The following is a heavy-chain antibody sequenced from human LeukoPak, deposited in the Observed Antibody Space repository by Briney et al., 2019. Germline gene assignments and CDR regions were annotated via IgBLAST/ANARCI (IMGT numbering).Heavy chain of an antibody. CDR2: ISAYNGNT. Sequence: ASVKVSCKASGYTFTGYYMHWVRQAPGQGLEWMGWISAYNGNTNYAQKLQGRVTMTTDTSTRTAYMELRSLRSDDTAVYYCARGPYDYVWGSYRLKYFDYWGQGTLVTVSS. J-gene: IGHJ4*02. V-gene: IGHV1-18*04. CDR3: ARGPYDYVWGSYRLKYFDY. D-gene: IGHD3-16*02. CDR1: GYTFTGYY.